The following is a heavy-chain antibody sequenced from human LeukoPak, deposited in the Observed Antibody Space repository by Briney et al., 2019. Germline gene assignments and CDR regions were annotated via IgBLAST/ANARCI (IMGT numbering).Heavy chain of an antibody. J-gene: IGHJ4*02. V-gene: IGHV4-59*08. CDR1: DGSISSYY. D-gene: IGHD2-15*01. Sequence: SETLSLTCTVSDGSISSYYWSWIRQPPGKGLEWIGYIYYSGSTNYNPSLTSRVTISVDTSKNQFSLKLNSVTAADTAVCNCASPSRVGGGSCFGYWGQGTLVTVSS. CDR3: ASPSRVGGGSCFGY. CDR2: IYYSGST.